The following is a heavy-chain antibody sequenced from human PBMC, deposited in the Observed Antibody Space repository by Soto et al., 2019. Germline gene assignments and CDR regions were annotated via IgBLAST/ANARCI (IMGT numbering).Heavy chain of an antibody. J-gene: IGHJ4*02. Sequence: EVQVLESGGGLVQPGGSLRLSCAASGFTFSSYAMSWVRQAPGPGLEWVSAISGSGSNPYYANSVKGRFTISRDNSKNTLYLQMTSLRAEDTARYYCAKTASMTIRDGSDHWGQGTLVTVSS. D-gene: IGHD4-17*01. V-gene: IGHV3-23*01. CDR2: ISGSGSNP. CDR3: AKTASMTIRDGSDH. CDR1: GFTFSSYA.